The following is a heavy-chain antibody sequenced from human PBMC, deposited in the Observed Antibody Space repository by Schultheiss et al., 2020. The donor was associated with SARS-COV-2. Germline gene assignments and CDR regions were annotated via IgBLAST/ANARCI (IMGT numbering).Heavy chain of an antibody. J-gene: IGHJ4*02. V-gene: IGHV3-23*01. Sequence: GGSLRLSCAASGFTFSSYWMHWVRQAPGKGLVWVSAISGSGGSTYYADSVKGRFTISRDNSKNTLYLQMNSLRAEDTAVYYCARSKGGYYYDSSGYTTGSFDYWGQGTLVTVSS. CDR3: ARSKGGYYYDSSGYTTGSFDY. D-gene: IGHD3-22*01. CDR1: GFTFSSYW. CDR2: ISGSGGST.